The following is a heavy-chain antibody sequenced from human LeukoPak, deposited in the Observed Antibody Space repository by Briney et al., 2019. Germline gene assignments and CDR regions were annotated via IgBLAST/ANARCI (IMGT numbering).Heavy chain of an antibody. CDR2: ISSSGSTI. Sequence: GGSLRLSCAASGFTFSDYYMSWIRQAPGKGLEWVSYISSSGSTIYYADSVKGRFTTSRDNAKNSLYLQMNSLRAEDTAVYYCARGELLWFGESSFDYWGQGTLVTVSS. D-gene: IGHD3-10*01. V-gene: IGHV3-11*04. J-gene: IGHJ4*02. CDR3: ARGELLWFGESSFDY. CDR1: GFTFSDYY.